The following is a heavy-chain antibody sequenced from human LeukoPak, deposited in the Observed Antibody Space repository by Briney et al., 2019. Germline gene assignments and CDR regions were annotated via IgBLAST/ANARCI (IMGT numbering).Heavy chain of an antibody. J-gene: IGHJ4*02. CDR3: ARAGRGTYYYFDV. CDR1: CYSFNRYG. Sequence: VASVKVSCKISCYSFNRYGLIWVRQAPGQGLEWVGWISGSNGNRKYAEKLQGRVTMTTDTSTSTAYMELWNLRSDDTAKYYCARAGRGTYYYFDVWGQGTLVTVSS. D-gene: IGHD1-26*01. V-gene: IGHV1-18*01. CDR2: ISGSNGNR.